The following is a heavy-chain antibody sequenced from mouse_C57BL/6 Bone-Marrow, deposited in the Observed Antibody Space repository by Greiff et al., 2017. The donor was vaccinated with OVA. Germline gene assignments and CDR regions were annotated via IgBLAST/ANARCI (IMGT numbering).Heavy chain of an antibody. J-gene: IGHJ4*01. V-gene: IGHV1-62-2*01. CDR1: GYTFTEYT. Sequence: VKLQESGAELVKPGASVKLSCKASGYTFTEYTIHWVKQRSGQGLEWIGWFYPGSGSIKYNEKFKDKATLTADKSSSTVYMELSRLTSEDSAVYYCARHEGSPFYYYGSSCAMDYWGQGTSVTVSS. CDR2: FYPGSGSI. CDR3: ARHEGSPFYYYGSSCAMDY. D-gene: IGHD1-1*01.